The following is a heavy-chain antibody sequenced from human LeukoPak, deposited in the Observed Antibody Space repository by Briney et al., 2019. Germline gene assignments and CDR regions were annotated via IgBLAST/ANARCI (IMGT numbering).Heavy chain of an antibody. CDR3: AKAQTGTDAFDI. J-gene: IGHJ3*02. V-gene: IGHV3-74*01. CDR2: INTDGSYT. D-gene: IGHD1-1*01. CDR1: GFTFSSYW. Sequence: GGSLRLSCAASGFTFSSYWMHWVRQAPGKGLVWVSRINTDGSYTSYADSVKGRFTIARDNAKNTLYLHMNSLRAEDTAVYYCAKAQTGTDAFDIWGQGTMVTVSS.